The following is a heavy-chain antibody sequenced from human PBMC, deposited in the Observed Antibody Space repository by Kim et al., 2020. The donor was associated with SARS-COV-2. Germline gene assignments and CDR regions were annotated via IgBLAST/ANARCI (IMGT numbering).Heavy chain of an antibody. CDR2: NT. V-gene: IGHV1-58*01. CDR3: AAVGGQLVRL. D-gene: IGHD6-6*01. Sequence: NTNYAQKFEERVTITRDMSTSTAYMELSSLRSEETAVYYCAAVGGQLVRLWGKGTLVTVSS. J-gene: IGHJ4*02.